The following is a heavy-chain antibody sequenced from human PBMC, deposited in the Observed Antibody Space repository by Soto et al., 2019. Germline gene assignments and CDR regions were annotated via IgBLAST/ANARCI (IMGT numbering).Heavy chain of an antibody. D-gene: IGHD2-21*02. Sequence: GASVKVSCKASGYTFASYDSNWVRQATGQGLEWMGWMNPNSGNTGYAQKFQGRVTMTRNTSISTAYMELSSLRSEDTAVYYCARNPVTDAFDIWGQGTMVTVSS. CDR1: GYTFASYD. J-gene: IGHJ3*02. CDR3: ARNPVTDAFDI. V-gene: IGHV1-8*01. CDR2: MNPNSGNT.